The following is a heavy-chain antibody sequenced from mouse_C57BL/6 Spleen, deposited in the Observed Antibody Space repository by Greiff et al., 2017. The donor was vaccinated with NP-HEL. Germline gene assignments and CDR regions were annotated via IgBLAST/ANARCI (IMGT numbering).Heavy chain of an antibody. V-gene: IGHV5-6*01. J-gene: IGHJ2*01. CDR2: ISSGGSYT. D-gene: IGHD2-1*01. CDR3: ARQGGNGNCFDY. CDR1: GFTFSSYG. Sequence: DVQLVESGGDLVKPGGSLKLSCAASGFTFSSYGMSWVRQTPDKRLEWVATISSGGSYTYYPDSVKGRFTISRDNAKNTLYLQMSSLKSEDAAMYYGARQGGNGNCFDYWGQGTTLTVSS.